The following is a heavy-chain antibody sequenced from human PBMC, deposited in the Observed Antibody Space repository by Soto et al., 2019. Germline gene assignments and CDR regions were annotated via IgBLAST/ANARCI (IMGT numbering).Heavy chain of an antibody. V-gene: IGHV3-23*01. Sequence: GGSLRLSCAASGFTFSSYAMSWVRQAPGKGLEWVSAISGSGGSTYYADSVKGRFTISRDNSKNTLYLQMNSLRAEDTAVYYCASLDTAMEKGYYYYGMDVWGQGTTVTVSS. J-gene: IGHJ6*02. CDR1: GFTFSSYA. CDR3: ASLDTAMEKGYYYYGMDV. D-gene: IGHD5-18*01. CDR2: ISGSGGST.